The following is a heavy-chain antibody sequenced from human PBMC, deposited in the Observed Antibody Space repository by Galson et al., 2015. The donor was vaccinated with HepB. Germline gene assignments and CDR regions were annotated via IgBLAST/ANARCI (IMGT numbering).Heavy chain of an antibody. CDR1: GFIFSNAW. Sequence: SLRLSCAASGFIFSNAWMNWVRQAPGKGLEWVGRIKSKTDGGTADYAAPLKGRITISRDDLKNMLYLQMNSLKTEDTAVYYCTTDAPSLAGDIVIVPEGAYYMDVWGKGTTVTVSS. V-gene: IGHV3-15*07. J-gene: IGHJ6*03. D-gene: IGHD2-2*01. CDR3: TTDAPSLAGDIVIVPEGAYYMDV. CDR2: IKSKTDGGTA.